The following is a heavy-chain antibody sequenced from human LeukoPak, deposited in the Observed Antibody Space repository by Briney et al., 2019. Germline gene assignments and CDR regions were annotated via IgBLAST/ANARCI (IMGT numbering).Heavy chain of an antibody. CDR3: TRPTVTTGNDY. CDR2: IYPGDSDT. CDR1: GYNFTSYW. J-gene: IGHJ4*02. D-gene: IGHD4-17*01. V-gene: IGHV5-51*01. Sequence: GESLKISCKGSGYNFTSYWIGWVRQMPGKGLEWMGIIYPGDSDTRYSPSFQGQVTISVDKSISTAYLQWSSLKASDTAIYYCTRPTVTTGNDYWGQGTLVTVSS.